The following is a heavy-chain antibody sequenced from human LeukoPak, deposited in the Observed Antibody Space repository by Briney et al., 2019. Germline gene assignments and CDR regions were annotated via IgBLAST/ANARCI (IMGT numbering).Heavy chain of an antibody. CDR2: ISSDGSST. D-gene: IGHD6-13*01. Sequence: PAGSLRLSCAASGFTFSSYWMHWVRQVPGKGLVWVSRISSDGSSTSYADSVKGRFTISRDNAKNTLYLQMNSLRAEDTAVYYCARYSSSWYGGFDIWGQGTMVTVSS. CDR3: ARYSSSWYGGFDI. V-gene: IGHV3-74*01. CDR1: GFTFSSYW. J-gene: IGHJ3*02.